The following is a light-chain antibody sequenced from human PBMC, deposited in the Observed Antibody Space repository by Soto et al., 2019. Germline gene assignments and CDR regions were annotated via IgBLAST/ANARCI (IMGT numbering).Light chain of an antibody. CDR3: QQRSNWLMIT. CDR1: QSVSSY. CDR2: DAS. Sequence: EIVLTQSPATLSLSPVERATLSCMASQSVSSYLAWYQQKPGQAPRLLIYDASNRATGIPARFSGSGSGTDFTLTISSLEPEDFAVYYCQQRSNWLMITFGQGARLEI. V-gene: IGKV3-11*01. J-gene: IGKJ5*01.